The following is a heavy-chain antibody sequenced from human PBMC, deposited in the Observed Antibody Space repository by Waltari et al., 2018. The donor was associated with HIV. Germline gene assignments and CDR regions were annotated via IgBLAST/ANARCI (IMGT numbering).Heavy chain of an antibody. CDR1: GFPLVLLT. CDR3: ARDFRDFSGNWGFDS. J-gene: IGHJ4*02. Sequence: EGQVQESGGGFIQPGGSLGLSGEAPGFPLVLLTCNWVRQVPGKGLEWISYITSGSDVIYYADSVKGRFTISRDNAASSLYLQMNSLRGEDTAVYYCARDFRDFSGNWGFDSWGQGTLVTVSS. V-gene: IGHV3-48*01. CDR2: ITSGSDVI. D-gene: IGHD3-10*01.